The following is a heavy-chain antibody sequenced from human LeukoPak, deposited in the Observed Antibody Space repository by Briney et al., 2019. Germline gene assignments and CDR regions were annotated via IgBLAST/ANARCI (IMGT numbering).Heavy chain of an antibody. D-gene: IGHD3-10*01. CDR2: ISSSGITT. J-gene: IGHJ4*02. Sequence: GGSLRLSCAASGFTFSSYEMNWVRQAPGKGLEWVSYISSSGITTYYAASVKGRFTISRDNAKNSLYLQMNSLRAEDTAVYYCARGYGSGSSHIDYWGQGTLVTVSS. V-gene: IGHV3-48*03. CDR1: GFTFSSYE. CDR3: ARGYGSGSSHIDY.